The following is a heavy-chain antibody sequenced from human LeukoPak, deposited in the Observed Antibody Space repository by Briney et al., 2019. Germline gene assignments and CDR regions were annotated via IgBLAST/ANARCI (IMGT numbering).Heavy chain of an antibody. CDR3: ARDLSLAIVVVITTSVGAFDI. CDR2: IIPIFGIA. Sequence: APVKASCKASRGTFSSYATSWVRQAPGHELECMGRIIPIFGIANYAQKFQGRVTITADKSTSTAYMKLSSLRSEDTAVYYCARDLSLAIVVVITTSVGAFDIWGQGTMVTVSS. D-gene: IGHD3-22*01. J-gene: IGHJ3*02. CDR1: RGTFSSYA. V-gene: IGHV1-69*04.